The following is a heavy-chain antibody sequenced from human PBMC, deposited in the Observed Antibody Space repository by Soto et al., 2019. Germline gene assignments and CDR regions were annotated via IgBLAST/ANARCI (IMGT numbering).Heavy chain of an antibody. CDR2: IYSGGST. V-gene: IGHV3-53*01. CDR3: ATQYRIVPAAFDI. D-gene: IGHD2-2*01. J-gene: IGHJ3*02. CDR1: VFTVSSNY. Sequence: GGSLRLSCAASVFTVSSNYMSWVRQAPGKGLEWVSVIYSGGSTYYADSVKGRFTISRDNSKNTLYLQMNSLRAEDTAVYYCATQYRIVPAAFDIWGQGTMVTVSS.